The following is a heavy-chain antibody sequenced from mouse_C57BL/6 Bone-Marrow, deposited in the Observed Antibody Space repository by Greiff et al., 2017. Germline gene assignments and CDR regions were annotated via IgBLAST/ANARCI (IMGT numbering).Heavy chain of an antibody. CDR1: GFTFSSYA. J-gene: IGHJ3*01. V-gene: IGHV5-4*01. CDR3: ARGYAY. Sequence: EVHLVESGGGLVKPGGSLKLSCAASGFTFSSYAMSWVRQTPEKRLEWVATISDGGSYTYYPDNVKGRFTISRDNAKNKLYLQMSHLKSEDAAMYYCARGYAYWGQGTLVTVSA. CDR2: ISDGGSYT.